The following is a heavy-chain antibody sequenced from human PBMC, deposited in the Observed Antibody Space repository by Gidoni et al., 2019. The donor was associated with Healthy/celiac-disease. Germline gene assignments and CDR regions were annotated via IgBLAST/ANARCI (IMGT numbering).Heavy chain of an antibody. Sequence: QVQLQQCGAGLFKPSETLSLTCAVYGGYFSGYYWSWIRQPPGKGLEWIGEINHSGSTNYNPALKSRVTISVDTSKKQFSLKLSAVTAADTAVYYSARGRRPTRLDYWGQGTLDTVSS. D-gene: IGHD4-4*01. CDR2: INHSGST. CDR3: ARGRRPTRLDY. CDR1: GGYFSGYY. V-gene: IGHV4-34*01. J-gene: IGHJ4*02.